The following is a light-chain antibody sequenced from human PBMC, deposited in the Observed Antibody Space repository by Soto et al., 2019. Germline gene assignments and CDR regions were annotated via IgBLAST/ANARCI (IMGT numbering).Light chain of an antibody. Sequence: DIQMTQSPSPLSASLGDRVTITCRASQSISNWLAWYQQKPGKAPKLLIYDASSLESGVPSRFSGSGSGTEFTLTISSLQPDDFATYYCQQYNSYSRAFGQGTKVDI. CDR1: QSISNW. J-gene: IGKJ1*01. V-gene: IGKV1-5*01. CDR2: DAS. CDR3: QQYNSYSRA.